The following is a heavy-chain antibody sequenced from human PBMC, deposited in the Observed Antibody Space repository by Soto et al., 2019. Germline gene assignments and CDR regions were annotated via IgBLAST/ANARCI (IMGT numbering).Heavy chain of an antibody. D-gene: IGHD2-15*01. V-gene: IGHV3-30*18. CDR3: AKDGPDYSDTYYFDY. J-gene: IGHJ4*02. CDR1: GFTFDTYG. Sequence: GGSLRLSCAASGFTFDTYGMHWVRQAPGKGLEWVAVISYDGSNRYYADSVKGRFTISRDNSKNTLYLQMNSLRAEDTAVYYCAKDGPDYSDTYYFDYWGQGTLVTVSS. CDR2: ISYDGSNR.